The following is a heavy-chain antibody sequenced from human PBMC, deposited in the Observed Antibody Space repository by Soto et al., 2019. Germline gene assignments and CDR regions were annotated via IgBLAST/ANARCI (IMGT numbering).Heavy chain of an antibody. CDR3: ARHHGSPGSYFGLDV. D-gene: IGHD6-13*01. Sequence: GESLKISCKGSGYSFTSHWINWVRQMPGKGLEWMGIIYPGDSDTRYSPSFQGQVTISADKSIDTAYLQWRSLKASDTAVYYCARHHGSPGSYFGLDVWGQGTTVTVSS. V-gene: IGHV5-51*01. CDR2: IYPGDSDT. CDR1: GYSFTSHW. J-gene: IGHJ6*02.